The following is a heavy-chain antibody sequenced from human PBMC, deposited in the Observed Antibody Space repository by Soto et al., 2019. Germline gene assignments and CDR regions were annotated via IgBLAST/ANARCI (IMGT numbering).Heavy chain of an antibody. Sequence: FTASAILCRACAGLDGSVWSYSWRWIRQPPGQGLEWLGEVNQRGTTNYNPVLTSRVSISVDTSKNQFSLRLSSVTAADTAVYYCASGLVPAARVVGSWFDPWGQGTLVTVSS. CDR2: VNQRGTT. J-gene: IGHJ5*02. D-gene: IGHD2-2*01. CDR1: DGSVWSYS. CDR3: ASGLVPAARVVGSWFDP. V-gene: IGHV4-34*01.